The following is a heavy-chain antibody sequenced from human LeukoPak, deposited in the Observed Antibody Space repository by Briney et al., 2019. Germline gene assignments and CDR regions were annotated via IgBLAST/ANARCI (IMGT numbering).Heavy chain of an antibody. CDR2: IIPIFGTA. CDR3: ARAGDGYSAYNWFDP. Sequence: GSSVKVSCKASGGTFSSYAISWVLQAPGQGLEWMGGIIPIFGTANYAQKFQGRVTITADESTSTAYMELSSLRSEDTAVYYCARAGDGYSAYNWFDPWGQGTLVTVSS. J-gene: IGHJ5*02. V-gene: IGHV1-69*01. D-gene: IGHD5-24*01. CDR1: GGTFSSYA.